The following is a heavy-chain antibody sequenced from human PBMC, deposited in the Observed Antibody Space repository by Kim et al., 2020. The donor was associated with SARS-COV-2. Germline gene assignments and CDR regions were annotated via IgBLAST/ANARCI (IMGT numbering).Heavy chain of an antibody. Sequence: GGSLRLSCAASGFTFSSYAMHWVRQAPGKGLEWVAVISYDGSNKYYADSVKGRFTISRDNSKNTLYLQMNSLRAEDTAVYYCARALPTNYDILTGYFYYYYGMDVWGQGTTVTVSS. CDR1: GFTFSSYA. D-gene: IGHD3-9*01. J-gene: IGHJ6*02. CDR2: ISYDGSNK. CDR3: ARALPTNYDILTGYFYYYYGMDV. V-gene: IGHV3-30*04.